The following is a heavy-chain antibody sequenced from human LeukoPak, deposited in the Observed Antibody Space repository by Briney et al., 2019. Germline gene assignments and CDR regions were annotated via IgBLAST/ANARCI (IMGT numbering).Heavy chain of an antibody. CDR2: IYTGGTT. V-gene: IGHV3-66*01. Sequence: GGSLRLSCAASGFTVNSQYMSWARQAPGKGLEWVSVIYTGGTTHYADSVKGRFTISRDNAKNTLYLQMNSLRAEDTAVYYCARRKVVSAYYYGMDVWGQGTTVTVSS. CDR1: GFTVNSQY. D-gene: IGHD2-2*01. J-gene: IGHJ6*02. CDR3: ARRKVVSAYYYGMDV.